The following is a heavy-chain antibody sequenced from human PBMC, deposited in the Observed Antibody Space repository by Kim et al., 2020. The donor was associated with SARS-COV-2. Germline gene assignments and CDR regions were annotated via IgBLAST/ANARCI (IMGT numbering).Heavy chain of an antibody. V-gene: IGHV3-21*06. CDR3: ARGASDCGGRNCYDY. D-gene: IGHD2-21*01. Sequence: GGSLRLSCAASGFTFRTYSFNWVRQAPGKGLEWVSFISGGGTFIKYADSVKGRFTISRDDATTSLYLQLNSLRPDDTALYFCARGASDCGGRNCYDYWG. CDR1: GFTFRTYS. J-gene: IGHJ4*01. CDR2: ISGGGTFI.